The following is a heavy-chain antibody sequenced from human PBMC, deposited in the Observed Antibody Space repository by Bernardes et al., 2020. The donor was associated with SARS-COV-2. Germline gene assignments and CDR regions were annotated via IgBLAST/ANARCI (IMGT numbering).Heavy chain of an antibody. CDR1: GFTFDDYG. D-gene: IGHD3-10*01. V-gene: IGHV3-20*04. CDR2: ITRNGGNT. CDR3: ASFGTYGSGHTWDY. J-gene: IGHJ4*02. Sequence: GGSLRLSCAASGFTFDDYGMSWVRQAPGKGLEWVSGITRNGGNTGYADSVKGRFTISRDNSKNTLYLQMNSLRAEDTAVYYCASFGTYGSGHTWDYWGQGTLVTVSS.